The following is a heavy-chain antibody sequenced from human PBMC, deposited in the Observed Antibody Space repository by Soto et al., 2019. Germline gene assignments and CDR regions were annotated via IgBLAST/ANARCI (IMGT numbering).Heavy chain of an antibody. J-gene: IGHJ5*02. CDR2: IYYSGST. Sequence: PSETLSLTCTVSGGSVSSGSYYWSWIRQPPGKGLEWIGYIYYSGSTNYNPSLKSRVTISVDTSKNQFSLKLSSVTAADTAVYYCARLGISTRSNWFDPWGQGTLVTVSS. D-gene: IGHD2-2*01. CDR3: ARLGISTRSNWFDP. V-gene: IGHV4-61*01. CDR1: GGSVSSGSYY.